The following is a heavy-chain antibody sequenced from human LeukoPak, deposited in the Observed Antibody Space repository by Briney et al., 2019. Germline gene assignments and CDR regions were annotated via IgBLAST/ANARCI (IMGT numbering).Heavy chain of an antibody. D-gene: IGHD2-2*02. CDR1: GFTFSRYW. CDR3: ARSAAIRNKNYYYYYGMDV. V-gene: IGHV3-7*01. J-gene: IGHJ6*02. Sequence: GGSLRLSCAASGFTFSRYWMSWVRQAPGKGLEWVANIKQDGSEKYYVDSVKGRFTISRDNAKNSLYLQMNSLRAEDTAVYYCARSAAIRNKNYYYYYGMDVWGQGTTVTVSS. CDR2: IKQDGSEK.